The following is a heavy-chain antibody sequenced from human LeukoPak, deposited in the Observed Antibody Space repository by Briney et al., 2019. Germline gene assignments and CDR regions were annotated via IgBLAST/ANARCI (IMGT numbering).Heavy chain of an antibody. CDR3: ARDTGEDSSGYFDY. CDR1: GFTFDDYA. CDR2: ISWNSGSI. V-gene: IGHV3-9*01. J-gene: IGHJ4*02. Sequence: GRSLRLSCAASGFTFDDYAMHWVRQAPGKGLEWVSGISWNSGSIGYADSVKGRFTISRDNSKNTLYLQMNSLRAEDTAVYYCARDTGEDSSGYFDYWGQGTLVTVSS. D-gene: IGHD6-19*01.